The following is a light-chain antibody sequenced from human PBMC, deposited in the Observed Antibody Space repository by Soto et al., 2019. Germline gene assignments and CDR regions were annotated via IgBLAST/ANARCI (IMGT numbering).Light chain of an antibody. CDR3: QQYGSSEII. CDR2: DVS. CDR1: QSVGSN. J-gene: IGKJ5*01. V-gene: IGKV3D-15*01. Sequence: EIVMTQSPATLSVSPGERFPLSCRASQSVGSNLAWYQQNPGQSPRVLIYDVSNRATGIPTRFSGSVSGTDFTLTITRLEPEDFAVFYCQQYGSSEIIFGQGTRLEIK.